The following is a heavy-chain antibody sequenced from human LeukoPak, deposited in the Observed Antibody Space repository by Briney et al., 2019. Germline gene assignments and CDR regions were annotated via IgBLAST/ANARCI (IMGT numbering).Heavy chain of an antibody. Sequence: SETLSLTCTVSGGSISSYYWSWIRQPPGKGLEWIGYIYHSGSTYYNPSLKSRVTISVDTSKNQFSLKLSSVTAADTAVYYCARAGGGGQLWPLFDYWGQGTLVTVSS. D-gene: IGHD5-18*01. CDR2: IYHSGST. CDR3: ARAGGGGQLWPLFDY. J-gene: IGHJ4*02. V-gene: IGHV4-59*12. CDR1: GGSISSYY.